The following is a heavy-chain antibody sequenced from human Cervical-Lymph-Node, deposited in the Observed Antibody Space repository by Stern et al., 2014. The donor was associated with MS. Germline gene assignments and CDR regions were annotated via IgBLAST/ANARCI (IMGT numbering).Heavy chain of an antibody. Sequence: VQLVESGGGLVQPGRSLRLSCEASGFTLDDYAMHWVRQGPGKGLEWVSGISWNSGKIGYADSVKGRFTISRDNAKNYLYLQMNSLRAEDTALYYCAKPLYHSYGMDVWGQGTTVTVSS. CDR3: AKPLYHSYGMDV. CDR1: GFTLDDYA. J-gene: IGHJ6*02. D-gene: IGHD3-16*01. CDR2: ISWNSGKI. V-gene: IGHV3-9*01.